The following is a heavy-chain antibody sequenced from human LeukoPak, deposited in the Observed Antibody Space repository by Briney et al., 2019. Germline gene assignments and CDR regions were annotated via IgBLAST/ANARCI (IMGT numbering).Heavy chain of an antibody. Sequence: PGGSLRLSCAASGFTFSSYAMSWVRQAPGKGLEWVSAISGSGGSTYYADSVKGRFTISRDNSKNTLYLQMNGLRAEDTAVYYCARSPDDIVVVPPDYWGQGTLVTVSS. CDR3: ARSPDDIVVVPPDY. D-gene: IGHD2-2*01. V-gene: IGHV3-23*01. CDR1: GFTFSSYA. J-gene: IGHJ4*02. CDR2: ISGSGGST.